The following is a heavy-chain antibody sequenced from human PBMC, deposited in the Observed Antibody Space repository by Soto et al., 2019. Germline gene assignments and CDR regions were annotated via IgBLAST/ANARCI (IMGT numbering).Heavy chain of an antibody. CDR2: IYNSGST. Sequence: SETLSLTCTVSGASISSGDYCWSWIRQHPGKGLEWIGYIYNSGSTYYNPSLKSRVTISVDTSKNQFSLKLSSVTAADTAVYYCARGGYDLVFDYWGQGTLVTVSS. CDR3: ARGGYDLVFDY. CDR1: GASISSGDYC. J-gene: IGHJ4*02. D-gene: IGHD5-12*01. V-gene: IGHV4-31*03.